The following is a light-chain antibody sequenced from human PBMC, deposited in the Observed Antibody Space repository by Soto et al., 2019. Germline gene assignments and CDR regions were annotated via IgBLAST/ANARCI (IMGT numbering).Light chain of an antibody. CDR3: SSYTSSRTLEV. V-gene: IGLV2-14*01. CDR2: DVS. J-gene: IGLJ1*01. CDR1: SSDVCGYNY. Sequence: QSVLTQPASVSGSPGHSITISCPGTSSDVCGYNYVSWYQQHPGKAPKLMIYDVSNRPSGVSNRFSGSKSGNTASLTISGLQAEDEADYYCSSYTSSRTLEVFGTGTKITV.